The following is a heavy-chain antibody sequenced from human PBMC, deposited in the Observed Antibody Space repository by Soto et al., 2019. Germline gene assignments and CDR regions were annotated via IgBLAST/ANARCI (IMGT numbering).Heavy chain of an antibody. V-gene: IGHV1-18*04. D-gene: IGHD6-13*01. CDR1: GYTFTSYG. CDR2: ISAYNGNT. J-gene: IGHJ4*02. CDR3: ARDGDSAPYSSSWYGVDY. Sequence: ASVKVSCKASGYTFTSYGISWVRQAPGQGLEWMGWISAYNGNTNYAQKLRGRVTMTTDTSTSTAYMELRSLRSDDTAVYYCARDGDSAPYSSSWYGVDYWGQGTLVTVSS.